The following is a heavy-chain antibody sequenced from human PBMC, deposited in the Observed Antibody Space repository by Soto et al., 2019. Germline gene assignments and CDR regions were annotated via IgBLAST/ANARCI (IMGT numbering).Heavy chain of an antibody. D-gene: IGHD3-10*01. J-gene: IGHJ3*02. CDR2: INHSGST. CDR3: ASAGSPGHGAFDI. Sequence: QVQLQQWGAGLWKPSETLSLTCAVYGGSFSGYYWSWIRHPPGKGLEWMGEINHSGSTNYNPTLKSRFTVSVATYKNQLSLKLSYGTAAGMAVDYCASAGSPGHGAFDIWGQGTMVTVSS. CDR1: GGSFSGYY. V-gene: IGHV4-34*01.